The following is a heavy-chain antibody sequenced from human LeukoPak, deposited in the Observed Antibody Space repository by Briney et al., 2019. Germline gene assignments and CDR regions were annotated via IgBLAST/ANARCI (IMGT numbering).Heavy chain of an antibody. J-gene: IGHJ3*02. Sequence: SQTLSLTCAISGDSVSSKSAAWNWIRQSPSRGLEWLGRIYYRSKRYNDYAVSVKIRIKINPDTSKNQVSLQLNSVTPEDTAVYYCSRVHKAFDGARNAFDIWGQGTMVTVSS. CDR2: IYYRSKRYN. V-gene: IGHV6-1*01. CDR3: SRVHKAFDGARNAFDI. D-gene: IGHD3-10*01. CDR1: GDSVSSKSAA.